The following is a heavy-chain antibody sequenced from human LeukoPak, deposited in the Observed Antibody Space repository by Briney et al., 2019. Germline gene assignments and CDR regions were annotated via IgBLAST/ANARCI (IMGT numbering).Heavy chain of an antibody. J-gene: IGHJ4*02. Sequence: ASETLSLTCTVSGGSISSSSYYWGWIRQPPGKGLEWIGSIYYSGSTYYNPSLKSRVTISVDTSKNQFSLKLSSVTAADTAVYYCARQSIAVAGTCYFDYWGQGTLVTVSS. CDR3: ARQSIAVAGTCYFDY. CDR1: GGSISSSSYY. D-gene: IGHD6-19*01. V-gene: IGHV4-39*01. CDR2: IYYSGST.